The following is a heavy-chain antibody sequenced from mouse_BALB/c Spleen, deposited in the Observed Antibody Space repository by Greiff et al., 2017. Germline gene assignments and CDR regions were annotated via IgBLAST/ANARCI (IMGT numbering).Heavy chain of an antibody. CDR1: GYSFTGYY. J-gene: IGHJ4*01. CDR2: INPYNGAT. D-gene: IGHD1-1*01. Sequence: EVQLQQSGPELVKPGASVKISCKASGYSFTGYYMHWVKQSHVKSLEWIGRINPYNGATSYNQNFKDKASLTVDKSSSTAYMELHSLTSEDSAVYYCARRATIVATEAMGYRGEGAPVTVSS. V-gene: IGHV1-26*01. CDR3: ARRATIVATEAMGY.